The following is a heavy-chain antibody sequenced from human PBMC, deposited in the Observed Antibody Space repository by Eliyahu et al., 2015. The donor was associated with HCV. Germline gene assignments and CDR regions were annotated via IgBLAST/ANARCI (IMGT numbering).Heavy chain of an antibody. D-gene: IGHD1-26*01. J-gene: IGHJ3*02. CDR2: IYYSGST. Sequence: QLQLQESGPGLVKPFGDPVPHLHCLWWLLRWSWDQWGWIRQPPGKGREWGGSIYYSGSTYYNPSLKSRVTISVDTSRTQFSLRLSSVTAADTAVYYCARREVLNAFDIWGQGTMVTVSS. CDR1: WLLRWSWDQ. CDR3: ARREVLNAFDI. V-gene: IGHV4-39*01.